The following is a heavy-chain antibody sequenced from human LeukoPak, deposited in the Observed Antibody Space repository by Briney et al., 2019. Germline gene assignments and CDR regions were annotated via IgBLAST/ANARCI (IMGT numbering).Heavy chain of an antibody. D-gene: IGHD3-10*01. J-gene: IGHJ4*02. V-gene: IGHV3-21*01. CDR3: ARGDMVRGVIL. CDR2: ISSSSSYI. Sequence: PGGSLRLSCAASGFTFSSYSMNWVRQAPGKGLEWVSSISSSSSYIYYADPVKGRFTISRDNAKNSLYLQMNSLRAEDTAVYYCARGDMVRGVILWGQGTLVTVSS. CDR1: GFTFSSYS.